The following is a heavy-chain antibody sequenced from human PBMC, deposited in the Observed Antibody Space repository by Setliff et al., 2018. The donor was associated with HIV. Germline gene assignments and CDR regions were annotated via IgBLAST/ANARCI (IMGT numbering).Heavy chain of an antibody. V-gene: IGHV4-39*07. J-gene: IGHJ4*02. CDR1: SASISSNNYY. CDR2: IYYSGTT. Sequence: LSLTCTVSSASISSNNYYWGWIRQPPGKGLEWIGSIYYSGTTYYNPSLKSRVTISVDTSKNQFSLKLTSVTAADTAVYYCARDQPQDYDSLTGYYTGRYFDYWGRGTLVTVSS. D-gene: IGHD3-9*01. CDR3: ARDQPQDYDSLTGYYTGRYFDY.